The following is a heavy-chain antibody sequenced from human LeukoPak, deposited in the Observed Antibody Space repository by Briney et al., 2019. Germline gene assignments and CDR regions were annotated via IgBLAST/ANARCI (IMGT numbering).Heavy chain of an antibody. V-gene: IGHV3-11*05. CDR3: AKDDSGSYYPYYYYMDV. CDR2: ISSSSTYI. Sequence: PGGSLRLSCAASGFTFSDYYMSWIRQAPGKGLEWVSSISSSSTYIYYADSLKGRFTISRDNAKNSLYLQMNSLRAEDTAVYYCAKDDSGSYYPYYYYMDVWGKGTTVTISS. D-gene: IGHD1-26*01. CDR1: GFTFSDYY. J-gene: IGHJ6*03.